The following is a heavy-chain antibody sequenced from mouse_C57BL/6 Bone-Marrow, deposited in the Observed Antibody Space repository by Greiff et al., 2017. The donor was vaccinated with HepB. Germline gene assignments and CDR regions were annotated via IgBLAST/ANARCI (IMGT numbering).Heavy chain of an antibody. Sequence: QVQLQQSGAELVRPGTSVKVSCKASGYAFTNYLIEWVKQRPGQGLEWIGVINPGSGGTNYNEKFKGKATLTADKSSSTAYMQRSSLTSEDSAVYFCARGALYGNYLSMDYWGQGTSVTVSS. D-gene: IGHD2-1*01. V-gene: IGHV1-54*01. CDR3: ARGALYGNYLSMDY. J-gene: IGHJ4*01. CDR2: INPGSGGT. CDR1: GYAFTNYL.